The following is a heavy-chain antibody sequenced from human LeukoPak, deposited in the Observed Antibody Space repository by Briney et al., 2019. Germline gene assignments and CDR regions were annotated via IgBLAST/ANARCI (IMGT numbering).Heavy chain of an antibody. V-gene: IGHV3-20*01. CDR1: GFTFDDYG. D-gene: IGHD3-22*01. CDR3: ARATYYYDSSGPLGACDI. Sequence: GGSLRLSCAASGFTFDDYGMSWVRQAPGEVLGWDSGIHWNGGSTGYADSGKGRFTISRDNAKNSLYLQMNSLRAEDTALYHCARATYYYDSSGPLGACDIWGQGTMVTVSS. J-gene: IGHJ3*02. CDR2: IHWNGGST.